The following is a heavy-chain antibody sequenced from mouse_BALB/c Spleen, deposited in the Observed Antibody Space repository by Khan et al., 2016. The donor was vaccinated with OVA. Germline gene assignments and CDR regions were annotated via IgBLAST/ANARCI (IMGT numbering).Heavy chain of an antibody. CDR1: GYSITSGY. CDR3: GRSRNWDDCFDH. V-gene: IGHV3-8*02. CDR2: ISYSGST. Sequence: EVQLVESGPSLVKPSQTLSLSCSATGYSITSGYWNWIRKFPGNKLEYMGYISYSGSTNYCPSLISRISITRDTSKNQYYLRLNSVTADDTATYYCGRSRNWDDCFDHWGQGTLVTVSA. D-gene: IGHD4-1*01. J-gene: IGHJ3*01.